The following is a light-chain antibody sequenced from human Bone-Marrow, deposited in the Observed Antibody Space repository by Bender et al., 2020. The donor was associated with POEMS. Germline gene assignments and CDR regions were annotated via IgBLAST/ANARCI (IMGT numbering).Light chain of an antibody. CDR3: GSYTSMTTLV. CDR2: EVN. V-gene: IGLV2-14*02. Sequence: QSTLTQPASVSGSPGQSITISCTGTSSDVGSYDLVSWYQQHPGKAPKFMIYEVNKRPSGVSNRFSGSKSGNTATLTISGLQAEDEAEYYCGSYTSMTTLVFGGGTTLTVL. CDR1: SSDVGSYDL. J-gene: IGLJ3*02.